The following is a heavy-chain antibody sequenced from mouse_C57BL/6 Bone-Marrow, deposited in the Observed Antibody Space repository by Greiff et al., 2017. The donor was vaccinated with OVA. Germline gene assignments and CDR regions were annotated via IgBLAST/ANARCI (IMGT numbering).Heavy chain of an antibody. D-gene: IGHD1-1*01. CDR3: ARWDYYGSSYYFDY. CDR1: GYTFTSYG. J-gene: IGHJ2*01. Sequence: QVQLQQSGAELARPGASVKLSCKASGYTFTSYGISWVKQRTGQGLEWIGEIYPRSGNTYYNEKFKGKATLTADKSSRTAYMELRSLTSEDSAVYFCARWDYYGSSYYFDYWGQGTTLTVSS. V-gene: IGHV1-81*01. CDR2: IYPRSGNT.